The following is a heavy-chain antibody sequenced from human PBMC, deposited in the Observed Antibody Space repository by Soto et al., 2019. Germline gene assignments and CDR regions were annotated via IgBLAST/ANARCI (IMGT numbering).Heavy chain of an antibody. J-gene: IGHJ5*02. CDR2: ISYDGSNK. V-gene: IGHV3-30*18. CDR1: GFTFSSYG. D-gene: IGHD3-22*01. CDR3: AKDLIYYDSSGYLSWFDP. Sequence: GGSLRLSCAASGFTFSSYGMHWVRQAPGKGLEWVAVISYDGSNKYYADSVKGRFTISRDNSKNTLYLQMNSLRAEDTAVYYCAKDLIYYDSSGYLSWFDPWGQGTLVTVSS.